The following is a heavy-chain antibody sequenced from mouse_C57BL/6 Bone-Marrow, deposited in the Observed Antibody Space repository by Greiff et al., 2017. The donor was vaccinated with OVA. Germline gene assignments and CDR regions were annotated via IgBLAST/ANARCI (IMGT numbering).Heavy chain of an antibody. CDR3: TKDGNYVGFAY. CDR1: GFNIKNTY. D-gene: IGHD2-1*01. V-gene: IGHV14-3*01. J-gene: IGHJ3*01. Sequence: EVKLQESVAELVRPGASVKLSCTASGFNIKNTYMHWVKQRPEQGLEWIGRIDPANGNTKYAPKFQGKATITADTSSNTAYLQLSSLSSEDAAIYYGTKDGNYVGFAYWGQGTLVTVSA. CDR2: IDPANGNT.